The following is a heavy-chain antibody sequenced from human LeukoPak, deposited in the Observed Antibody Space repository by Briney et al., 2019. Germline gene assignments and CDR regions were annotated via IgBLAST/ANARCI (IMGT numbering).Heavy chain of an antibody. Sequence: ASVKVSCKASGYTFTSYGISWVRQAPGQGLEWMGWISAYNGNTNYAQKLQGRVTMTTDTSTSTAYMELRSLRSDDTAVYYCARALYYYDSSGYYPGYRGQGTLVTVSS. CDR1: GYTFTSYG. CDR3: ARALYYYDSSGYYPGY. V-gene: IGHV1-18*01. J-gene: IGHJ4*02. CDR2: ISAYNGNT. D-gene: IGHD3-22*01.